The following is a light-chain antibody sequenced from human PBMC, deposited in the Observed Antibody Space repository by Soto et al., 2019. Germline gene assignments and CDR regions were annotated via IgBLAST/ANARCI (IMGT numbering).Light chain of an antibody. CDR2: LNSDGSH. J-gene: IGLJ2*01. V-gene: IGLV4-69*01. CDR1: SGHSSYA. CDR3: QTWGTGIQV. Sequence: QSVLTQSPSASASLGASVKLTCTLSSGHSSYAIAWHQQQPEKGPRYLMKLNSDGSHSKGDGIPDRFSGSSSGAERYLTISSLKSEDEADYYCQTWGTGIQVFGGGTKATVL.